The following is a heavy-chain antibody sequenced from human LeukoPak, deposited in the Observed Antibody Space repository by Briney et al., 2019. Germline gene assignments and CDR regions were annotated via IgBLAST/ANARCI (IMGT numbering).Heavy chain of an antibody. CDR3: AREKRGGYSYAFDI. CDR1: GFTFSSYA. V-gene: IGHV3-30-3*01. D-gene: IGHD5-18*01. J-gene: IGHJ3*02. CDR2: ISYDGSNK. Sequence: PGRSLRLSCAASGFTFSSYAMHWVRQAPGKGLEWVAVISYDGSNKYYADSVKGRFTISRDNSKNTLYLQMNSLRAEDTAVYYCAREKRGGYSYAFDIWGQGTMVTVSS.